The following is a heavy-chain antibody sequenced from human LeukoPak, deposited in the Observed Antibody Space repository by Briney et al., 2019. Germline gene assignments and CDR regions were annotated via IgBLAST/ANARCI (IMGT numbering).Heavy chain of an antibody. CDR2: IQYDGSNE. Sequence: GGSLRLSCAASGCTFSSYAMHGVRQVPGKGREGVAYIQYDGSNEQYADSVKGRFSISRDSSKNILYLQMNSLRAEDTAVYYCAKDRCSNGVGCYYYYMDVWGKGTTVTISS. CDR3: AKDRCSNGVGCYYYYMDV. CDR1: GCTFSSYA. J-gene: IGHJ6*03. V-gene: IGHV3-30*04. D-gene: IGHD2-8*01.